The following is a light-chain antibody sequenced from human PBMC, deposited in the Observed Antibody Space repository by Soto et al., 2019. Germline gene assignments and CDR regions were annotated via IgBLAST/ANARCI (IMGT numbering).Light chain of an antibody. Sequence: QSVLTQPASVSGSPGQSITISCTGTSSDVGGHDYVSWYQQHPGKAPQLMIYDVSYRPSGVSNRFSGSKSGNTASLTISGLQAEDEAEYYCSSYTSSTTQVFGTGTKVTVL. CDR1: SSDVGGHDY. J-gene: IGLJ1*01. CDR3: SSYTSSTTQV. V-gene: IGLV2-14*03. CDR2: DVS.